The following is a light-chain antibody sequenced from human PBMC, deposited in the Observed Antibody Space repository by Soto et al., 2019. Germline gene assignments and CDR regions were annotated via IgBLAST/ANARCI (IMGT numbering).Light chain of an antibody. CDR2: GAS. CDR1: QSVISN. V-gene: IGKV3-15*01. Sequence: EIVMTQSPATPSVSPGERATVSCRASQSVISNFAWYQQKPGQPPRLLIYGASTRATGIPARFSGSGYGTEFTLSVSSLQSKNFEVYYCQQYNNWPRGTLGKGTKVDIK. CDR3: QQYNNWPRGT. J-gene: IGKJ1*01.